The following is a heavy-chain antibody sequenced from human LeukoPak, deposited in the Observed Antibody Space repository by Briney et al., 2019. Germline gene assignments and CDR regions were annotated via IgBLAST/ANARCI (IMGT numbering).Heavy chain of an antibody. Sequence: GGSLRLSCAASGFTVSSNHMNWVRQAPGKGLEWVSLIHSGGSTYYADSVKGRFTISRDNSRNTVDLQMNSLRAEDTAVYYCAIWLAQAGILGVFDYWGQGTLVTVSS. CDR1: GFTVSSNH. V-gene: IGHV3-53*01. J-gene: IGHJ4*02. D-gene: IGHD6-13*01. CDR3: AIWLAQAGILGVFDY. CDR2: IHSGGST.